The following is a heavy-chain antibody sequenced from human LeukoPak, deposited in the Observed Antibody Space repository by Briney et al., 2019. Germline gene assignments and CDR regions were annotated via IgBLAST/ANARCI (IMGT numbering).Heavy chain of an antibody. V-gene: IGHV1-2*02. CDR3: ARIRWMDS. CDR2: INPNSDT. CDR1: GYTFTDYD. J-gene: IGHJ5*01. Sequence: ASVKVSCKASGYTFTDYDMRWVRQAPGQRPEWMGWINPNSDTNYAQKFQGRVTMTRDTSTSTGFMELTRLTPDDTAVYFCARIRWMDSWGQGTLVTVSS.